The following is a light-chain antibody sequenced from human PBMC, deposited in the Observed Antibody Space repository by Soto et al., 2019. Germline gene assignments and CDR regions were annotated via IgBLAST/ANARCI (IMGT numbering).Light chain of an antibody. CDR2: KAS. J-gene: IGKJ1*01. CDR1: QTISSW. CDR3: QHYNSYSEA. Sequence: DIQMTQSPSTLSGSVGDRVTLTCRASQTISSWLAWYQQKPGKAPKLLIYKASTLKSGVPSRFSGSGSGTEFTLTISSLQADDFATYYCQHYNSYSEAFGQGTKVDI. V-gene: IGKV1-5*03.